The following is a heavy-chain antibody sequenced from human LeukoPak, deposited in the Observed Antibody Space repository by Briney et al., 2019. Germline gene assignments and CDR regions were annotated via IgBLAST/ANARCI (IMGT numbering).Heavy chain of an antibody. V-gene: IGHV4-34*01. D-gene: IGHD1/OR15-1a*01. J-gene: IGHJ6*03. CDR2: INHSGST. Sequence: SETLSLTCAVYGGSFSGYYWSWIRQPPGKGLEWIGEINHSGSTNYNPSLKSRVTISVDTSKNQFSLKLSSVTAADTAVYYFARNIYRYYYYYMDVWGKGTTVTVSS. CDR1: GGSFSGYY. CDR3: ARNIYRYYYYYMDV.